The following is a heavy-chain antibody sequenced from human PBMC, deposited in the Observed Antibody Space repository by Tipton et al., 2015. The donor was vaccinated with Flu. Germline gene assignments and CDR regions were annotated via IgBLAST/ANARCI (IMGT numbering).Heavy chain of an antibody. J-gene: IGHJ4*02. CDR3: ARLRANYYDSSGYSDY. V-gene: IGHV4-39*07. CDR2: IYYSGST. D-gene: IGHD3-22*01. CDR1: GGSISSSSYY. Sequence: TLSLTCTVSGGSISSSSYYWGWIRQPPGKGLEWIGSIYYSGSTYYNPSLKSRVTISVDTSKNQFSLKLSSVTAADTAVYYCARLRANYYDSSGYSDYWGQGTRVSAPS.